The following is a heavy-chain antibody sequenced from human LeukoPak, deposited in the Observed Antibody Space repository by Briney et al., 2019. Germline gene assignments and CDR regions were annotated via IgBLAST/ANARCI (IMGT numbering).Heavy chain of an antibody. D-gene: IGHD6-13*01. CDR2: ISYDGSNK. V-gene: IGHV3-30*18. CDR1: GFTFSSYG. Sequence: GGSLRLSCAASGFTFSSYGMHWVRQAPGKGLEWVAVISYDGSNKYYADSVKGRFTISRDNSKNTLYLQMNSLRAEDTAVYYCAKDMGIAAAGTSLSHWGQGTLVTVSS. J-gene: IGHJ4*02. CDR3: AKDMGIAAAGTSLSH.